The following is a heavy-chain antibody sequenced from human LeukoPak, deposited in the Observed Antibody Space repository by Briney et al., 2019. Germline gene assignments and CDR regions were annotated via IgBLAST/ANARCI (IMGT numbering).Heavy chain of an antibody. Sequence: GASVKVSCKASGYTFTSYGISWVRQAPGQGLEWMGWISAYNGNTNYAQKLQGRVTMTTDTSTSTAYMELRSLRSDDTAVYYCARDLWSSSWYYFDYWGQGTLVTVSS. CDR2: ISAYNGNT. V-gene: IGHV1-18*01. CDR1: GYTFTSYG. J-gene: IGHJ4*02. D-gene: IGHD6-13*01. CDR3: ARDLWSSSWYYFDY.